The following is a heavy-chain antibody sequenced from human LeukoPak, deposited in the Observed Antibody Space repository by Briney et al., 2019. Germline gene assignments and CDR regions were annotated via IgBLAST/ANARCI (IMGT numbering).Heavy chain of an antibody. CDR3: ARDLNWWIQLWLPLGYKNWFPP. Sequence: GGSLRLSCAASGLTFANNSMSWVRQAPGKGLEWVAVISANGSNKYYADSVKGRFTISRDNSKNTLYLQMNSLRAEDTAVYYCARDLNWWIQLWLPLGYKNWFPPWGQGTL. CDR2: ISANGSNK. CDR1: GLTFANNS. D-gene: IGHD5-18*01. J-gene: IGHJ5*02. V-gene: IGHV3-30-3*01.